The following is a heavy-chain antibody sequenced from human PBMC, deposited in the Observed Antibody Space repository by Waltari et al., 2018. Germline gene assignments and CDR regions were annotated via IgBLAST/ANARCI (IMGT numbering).Heavy chain of an antibody. Sequence: EVQLVESGGGLVQPGGSLRLSCAASGFTFSGYWMSWVRQAPGKVLEWVANIKQDGSGKYYVDSVKGRFTSSRDNAKNSLYLQMNSLRAEDTAVYYCASEPLSSGWYGYWGQGTLVTVSS. CDR3: ASEPLSSGWYGY. V-gene: IGHV3-7*01. CDR1: GFTFSGYW. J-gene: IGHJ4*02. CDR2: IKQDGSGK. D-gene: IGHD6-19*01.